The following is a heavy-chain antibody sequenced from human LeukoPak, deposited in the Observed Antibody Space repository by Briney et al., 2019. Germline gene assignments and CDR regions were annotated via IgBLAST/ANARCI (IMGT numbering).Heavy chain of an antibody. J-gene: IGHJ4*02. Sequence: ASVKVSCKVSGYTLTELSMHWVRQAPGKGLEWMGGFYPEDGETIYAQRFQGRVTLTEDTSTDTAYMELSSLRSEDTAVYYCATLIPTYYYDSSGFDYWGQGTLVTVSS. CDR1: GYTLTELS. D-gene: IGHD3-22*01. V-gene: IGHV1-24*01. CDR2: FYPEDGET. CDR3: ATLIPTYYYDSSGFDY.